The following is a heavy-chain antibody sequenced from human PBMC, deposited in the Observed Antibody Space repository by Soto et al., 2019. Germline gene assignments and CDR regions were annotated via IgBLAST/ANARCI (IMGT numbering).Heavy chain of an antibody. J-gene: IGHJ6*02. CDR1: GGSISSGGYY. CDR2: IYYSGST. Sequence: QVQLQASGPGLVKPSQTLSLTCTVSGGSISSGGYYWSWIRQHPGKGLEWIGYIYYSGSTYYNPSSKRRVTISLDTYNNHFAMNLSPVIASDTAEYLCAALCVGCVCVQYTGIHVLGEEITVTVS. CDR3: AALCVGCVCVQYTGIHV. D-gene: IGHD3-16*01. V-gene: IGHV4-31*03.